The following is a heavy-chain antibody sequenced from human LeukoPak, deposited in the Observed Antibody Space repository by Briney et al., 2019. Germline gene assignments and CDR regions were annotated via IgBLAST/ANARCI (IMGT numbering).Heavy chain of an antibody. CDR3: AKSDYNFNDPYYFDR. D-gene: IGHD1-20*01. CDR2: ISGGGADR. Sequence: GGSLRLSCAASGFTFRNYAMAWVRQVPRKGLEWVSAISGGGADRDYADSVKGRFTISRDNSKNTLHLQMTGLRVDDTAVYYCAKSDYNFNDPYYFDRWGQGTLVTVSS. J-gene: IGHJ4*02. CDR1: GFTFRNYA. V-gene: IGHV3-23*01.